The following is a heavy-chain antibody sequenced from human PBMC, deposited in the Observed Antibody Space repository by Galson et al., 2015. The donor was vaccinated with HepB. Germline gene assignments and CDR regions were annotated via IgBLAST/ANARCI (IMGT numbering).Heavy chain of an antibody. D-gene: IGHD4-11*01. CDR3: ARAPTGSNYVPSFYYYDMDV. CDR1: GFTFSSYV. V-gene: IGHV3-64*02. Sequence: SLRLSCAASGFTFSSYVMYWVRQAPGKGLEYVSVITSNGDATYYADSVKGRFTISRDNSKNTLYLEMGSLRAEDMAVYYCARAPTGSNYVPSFYYYDMDVWGQGTTVTVSS. CDR2: ITSNGDAT. J-gene: IGHJ6*02.